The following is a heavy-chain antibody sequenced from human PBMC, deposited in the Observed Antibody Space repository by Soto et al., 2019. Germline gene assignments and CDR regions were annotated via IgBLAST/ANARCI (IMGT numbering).Heavy chain of an antibody. CDR1: GYSISSGYY. V-gene: IGHV4-38-2*01. Sequence: SETLSLPCAVSGYSISSGYYWGWFRQPPGKGLEWLGTTYYGASSYYNPSLRSRITILLDASTNQLSLKLSSVTAADTAVYFCVRVAGSASWYETDSWGQGILVTVSS. J-gene: IGHJ4*02. D-gene: IGHD6-13*01. CDR2: TYYGASS. CDR3: VRVAGSASWYETDS.